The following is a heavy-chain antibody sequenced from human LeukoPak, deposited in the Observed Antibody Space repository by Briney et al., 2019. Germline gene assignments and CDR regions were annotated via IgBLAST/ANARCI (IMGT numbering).Heavy chain of an antibody. D-gene: IGHD1-26*01. J-gene: IGHJ5*02. V-gene: IGHV4-59*01. CDR3: ARVVENWFDP. CDR1: GGSISSYY. Sequence: ASETLSLTCTVSGGSISSYYWSWIRQPPGKGLEWIGYIYYSGSTNYNPSLKSRVTISVDTSKNQFSLKLSSVTAADTAAYYCARVVENWFDPWGQGTLVTVSS. CDR2: IYYSGST.